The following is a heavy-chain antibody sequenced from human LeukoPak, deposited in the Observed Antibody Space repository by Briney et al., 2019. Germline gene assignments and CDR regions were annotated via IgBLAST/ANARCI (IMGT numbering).Heavy chain of an antibody. J-gene: IGHJ3*02. D-gene: IGHD6-19*01. CDR3: ATPVAAHTMNDAFDM. Sequence: GGSLRLSCAASGFTFSNYGIHWVRQAPGKGLEWVALISYDASNKYYADSVKGRVTISRDNSKNTLYLHMNSLRGEDTAVYYCATPVAAHTMNDAFDMWGQGTMVTVSS. V-gene: IGHV3-30*03. CDR2: ISYDASNK. CDR1: GFTFSNYG.